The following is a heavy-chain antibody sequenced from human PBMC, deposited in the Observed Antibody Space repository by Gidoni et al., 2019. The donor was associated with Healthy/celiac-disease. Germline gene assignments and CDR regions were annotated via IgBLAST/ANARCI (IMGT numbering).Heavy chain of an antibody. J-gene: IGHJ4*02. CDR1: GYSISSGYY. V-gene: IGHV4-38-2*02. CDR2: IYHSGST. CDR3: ARDPPGTAMAITDY. D-gene: IGHD5-18*01. Sequence: QVQLQESGPGLVKPSETLSLTCAVSGYSISSGYYWGWIRQPPGKGLEWRGSIYHSGSTYYNPSLKSRVTISVDTSKNQFSLKLSSVTAADTAVYYCARDPPGTAMAITDYWGQGTLVTVSS.